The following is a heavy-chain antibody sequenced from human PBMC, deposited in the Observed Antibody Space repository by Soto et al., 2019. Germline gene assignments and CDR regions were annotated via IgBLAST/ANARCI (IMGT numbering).Heavy chain of an antibody. Sequence: GGSLRLSCAASGFTFSSYAMSWVRQAPGKGLEWVSAISGSGGSTYYADSVKGRFTISRDNSKNTLYLQMNSLRAEDTAIYYCAVQQLAYYFDYWGQGTLVTVSS. J-gene: IGHJ4*02. V-gene: IGHV3-23*01. CDR1: GFTFSSYA. D-gene: IGHD6-13*01. CDR2: ISGSGGST. CDR3: AVQQLAYYFDY.